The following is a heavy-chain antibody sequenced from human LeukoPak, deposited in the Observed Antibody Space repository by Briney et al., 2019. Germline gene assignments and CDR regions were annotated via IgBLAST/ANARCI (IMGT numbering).Heavy chain of an antibody. J-gene: IGHJ4*02. Sequence: GASVKVSCKTSGFTFTGYFVHWVRQAPGQGLEWMGWINPNSGATDSAQKFQGRVTMTRDTSLSTAYMELNRLRYDDTAVYFCARALYCRGGSCYGSMEKYYFDYWGQGTLVTVSS. CDR2: INPNSGAT. CDR3: ARALYCRGGSCYGSMEKYYFDY. V-gene: IGHV1-2*02. D-gene: IGHD2-15*01. CDR1: GFTFTGYF.